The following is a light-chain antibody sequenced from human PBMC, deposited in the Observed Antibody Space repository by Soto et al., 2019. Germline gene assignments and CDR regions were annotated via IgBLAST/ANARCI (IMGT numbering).Light chain of an antibody. CDR2: YKSDSDK. Sequence: QLVLTQPSSLSASPGASASLTCTLRSGINVGTYRIYWYQQKPGSPPQYLLRYKSDSDKQQGSGVPSRFSGSKDASANAGILLISGLQSEDEADYYCMIWHSSAWVFCGGTKLTVL. CDR3: MIWHSSAWV. V-gene: IGLV5-45*03. J-gene: IGLJ3*02. CDR1: SGINVGTYR.